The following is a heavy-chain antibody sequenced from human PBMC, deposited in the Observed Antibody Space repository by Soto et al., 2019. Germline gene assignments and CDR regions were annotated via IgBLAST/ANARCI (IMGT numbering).Heavy chain of an antibody. CDR1: GYTFTSYD. CDR3: ARGPVWLEGSQFDY. V-gene: IGHV1-8*01. D-gene: IGHD6-19*01. J-gene: IGHJ4*02. Sequence: ASVKVSCKASGYTFTSYDTNWVRQATGQGLEWMGWMNPNSGNTGYAQKFQGRVTMTRNTSISTAYMELSSLRSEDTAVYYCARGPVWLEGSQFDYWGQGTLVTVSS. CDR2: MNPNSGNT.